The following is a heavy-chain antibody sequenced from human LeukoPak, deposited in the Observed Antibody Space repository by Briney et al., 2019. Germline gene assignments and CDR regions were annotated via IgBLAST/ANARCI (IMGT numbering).Heavy chain of an antibody. Sequence: SETLSLTCTVSGGSISSYYWSWIRQPAGKGLEWIGRIYTSGSTNYNPSLKSRVTISVDTSKNQFSLKLRSMTAADTAVYYCARRGRSTIFVPQFWFDPWGQGTLVTVSS. D-gene: IGHD3-3*01. V-gene: IGHV4-4*07. J-gene: IGHJ5*02. CDR1: GGSISSYY. CDR2: IYTSGST. CDR3: ARRGRSTIFVPQFWFDP.